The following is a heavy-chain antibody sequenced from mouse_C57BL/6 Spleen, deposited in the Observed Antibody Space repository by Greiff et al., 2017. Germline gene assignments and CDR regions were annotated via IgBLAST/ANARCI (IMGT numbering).Heavy chain of an antibody. V-gene: IGHV1-4*01. J-gene: IGHJ2*01. D-gene: IGHD2-10*01. CDR3: ARSGLLLDY. CDR2: INPSSGYT. CDR1: GYTFTSYT. Sequence: LVESGAELARPGASVKMSCKASGYTFTSYTMHWVKQRPGQGLEWIGYINPSSGYTKYNQKFKDKATLTADKSSSTAYMQLSSLTSEDSAVYYCARSGLLLDYWGQGTTLTVSS.